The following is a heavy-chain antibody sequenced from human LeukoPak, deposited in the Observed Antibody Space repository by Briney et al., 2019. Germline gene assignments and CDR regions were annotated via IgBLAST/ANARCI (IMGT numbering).Heavy chain of an antibody. V-gene: IGHV3-33*01. CDR2: IWYDGSDR. Sequence: PGGSLRLSCGASGSTFSTYGMHWVRQAPGKGLEWVAVIWYDGSDRYYADSVKGRFTISRDNSKNTLYLQMNSLRAEDTAVYYCARERADGFDIWGQGTMVTVSA. CDR1: GSTFSTYG. J-gene: IGHJ3*02. CDR3: ARERADGFDI.